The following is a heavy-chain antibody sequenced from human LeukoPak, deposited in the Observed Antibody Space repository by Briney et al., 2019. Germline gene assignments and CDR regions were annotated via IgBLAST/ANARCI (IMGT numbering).Heavy chain of an antibody. CDR3: ASGMRVGPNI. CDR1: GFTFGPYT. D-gene: IGHD1-26*01. Sequence: PGGSLRLSCAASGFTFGPYTVNWVRQAPGKGLEWVSYISSSSDTIYYADSVKGRFTISRDNAKNPLYLQMNSLRAEDTAVYYCASGMRVGPNIWGQGTLVTVSS. J-gene: IGHJ4*02. V-gene: IGHV3-48*04. CDR2: ISSSSDTI.